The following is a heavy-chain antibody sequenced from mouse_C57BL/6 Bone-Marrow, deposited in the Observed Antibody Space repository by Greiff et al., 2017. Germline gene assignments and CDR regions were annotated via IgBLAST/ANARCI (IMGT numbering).Heavy chain of an antibody. CDR1: GFTFSSYA. V-gene: IGHV5-9-1*02. CDR2: ISSGGDYI. CDR3: TRGPTGTAWFAY. J-gene: IGHJ3*01. D-gene: IGHD4-1*02. Sequence: EVKVEESGEGLVKPGGSLKLSCAASGFTFSSYAMSWVRQTPEKRLEWVAYISSGGDYIYYADTVKGRFTISRDNARNTLYLQMSSLKSEDTAMYYCTRGPTGTAWFAYWGQGTLVTVSA.